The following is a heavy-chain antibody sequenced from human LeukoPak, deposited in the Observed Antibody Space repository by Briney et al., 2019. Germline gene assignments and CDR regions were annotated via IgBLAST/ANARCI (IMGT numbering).Heavy chain of an antibody. D-gene: IGHD1-20*01. CDR3: ASGITGTNNWFDP. CDR2: IYSGGST. CDR1: GFTVSSNY. J-gene: IGHJ5*02. V-gene: IGHV3-66*02. Sequence: GGSLRLSCAASGFTVSSNYMTWVRQAPGKGLEWVSVIYSGGSTYYADSVKGRFTISRDNSKNTLYLQMNSLRAEDTAVYYCASGITGTNNWFDPWGQGTPVTVSS.